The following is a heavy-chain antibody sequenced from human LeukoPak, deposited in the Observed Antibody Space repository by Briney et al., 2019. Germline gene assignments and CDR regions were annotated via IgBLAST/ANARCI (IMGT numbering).Heavy chain of an antibody. J-gene: IGHJ4*02. CDR3: ARSAPLRFLDY. V-gene: IGHV4-34*01. CDR2: INHSGST. D-gene: IGHD3-3*01. CDR1: GGSFSGYY. Sequence: SGTLSLTCAVYGGSFSGYYWSWIRQPPGKGLEWIGEINHSGSTNYNPSLKSRVTISVDTSKNQFSLKLSSVTAADTAVYYCARSAPLRFLDYWGQGTLVTVSS.